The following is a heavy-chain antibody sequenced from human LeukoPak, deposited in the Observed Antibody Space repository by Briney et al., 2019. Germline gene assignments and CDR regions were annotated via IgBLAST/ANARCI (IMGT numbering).Heavy chain of an antibody. CDR3: AKRGVVIRVILVGFHKEAYYFES. J-gene: IGHJ4*02. V-gene: IGHV3-23*01. Sequence: GGSLRLSCAVSGITLNNYGMTWVRQAPGKGLEWVAGISDSGGSTKYADSVEGRFTISRDNPKNTLCLQMNSLRAEDTAVYFCAKRGVVIRVILVGFHKEAYYFESWGQGALVTVSS. CDR1: GITLNNYG. D-gene: IGHD3/OR15-3a*01. CDR2: ISDSGGST.